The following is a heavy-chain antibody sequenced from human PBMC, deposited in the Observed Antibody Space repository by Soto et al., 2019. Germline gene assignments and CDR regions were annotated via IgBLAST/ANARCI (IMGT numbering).Heavy chain of an antibody. J-gene: IGHJ4*02. CDR1: GYTFTRYV. CDR3: ARDNSGWSDY. Sequence: RASVKVSCKASGYTFTRYVMHWVRQAPGQRLEWMGWIDAGNGNTVYLQKFQGRVTITRDTSASTAYMELSSLRSEDTAVYYCARDNSGWSDYWGQGTLVTVSS. V-gene: IGHV1-3*01. CDR2: IDAGNGNT. D-gene: IGHD6-19*01.